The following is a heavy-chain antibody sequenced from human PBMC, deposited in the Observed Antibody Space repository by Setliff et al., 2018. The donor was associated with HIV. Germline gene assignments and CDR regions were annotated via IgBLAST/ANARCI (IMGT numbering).Heavy chain of an antibody. CDR1: GDSISSGGYF. CDR3: ARRPYSSGRFDP. J-gene: IGHJ5*02. D-gene: IGHD6-19*01. CDR2: IHTTGST. V-gene: IGHV4-61*09. Sequence: SETLSLTCTVSGDSISSGGYFWSWIRQPAGKGLEWVGHIHTTGSTNYNPSLKSRVIVAIDTPQNQFFLRLTSVTAADTAVYFCARRPYSSGRFDPWAREPWSPSPQ.